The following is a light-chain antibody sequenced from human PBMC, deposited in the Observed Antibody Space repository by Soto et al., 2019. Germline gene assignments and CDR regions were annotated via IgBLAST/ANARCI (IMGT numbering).Light chain of an antibody. Sequence: QPVLTQSSSASASLGSSVKLTCTLSSGHSSYIIAWHQQQPGKAPRYLMKLEGSGSYNKGSGVPDRFSGSSSGADRYLTISNLQFEDEADYYCETWDSNTRGVFGEGTKLTVL. CDR3: ETWDSNTRGV. J-gene: IGLJ2*01. CDR2: LEGSGSY. V-gene: IGLV4-60*02. CDR1: SGHSSYI.